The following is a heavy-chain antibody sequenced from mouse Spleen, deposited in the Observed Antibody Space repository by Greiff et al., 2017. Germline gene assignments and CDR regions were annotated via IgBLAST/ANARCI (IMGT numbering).Heavy chain of an antibody. CDR2: IYPGDGDT. V-gene: IGHV1-80*01. J-gene: IGHJ2*01. D-gene: IGHD1-1*01. CDR3: ARRGATGVFDY. Sequence: VQLQESGAELVKPGASVKISCKASGYAFSSYWMNWVKQRPGKGLEWIGQIYPGDGDTNYNGKFKGKATLTADKSSSTAYMQLSSLTSEDSAVYFCARRGATGVFDYWGQGTTLTVSS. CDR1: GYAFSSYW.